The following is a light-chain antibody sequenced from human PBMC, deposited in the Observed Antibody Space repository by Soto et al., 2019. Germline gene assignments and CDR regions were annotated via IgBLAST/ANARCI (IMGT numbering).Light chain of an antibody. Sequence: EIVLTQSPGTLSLSPGERATLSCRASHSVSSSYLAWYQQKPGQAPRLLIYGASSRATDIPDRFSGSGSGTDFTLTISRLEPEDFAVYYCQQYGSSPFTFGPGTKVDIK. CDR1: HSVSSSY. CDR3: QQYGSSPFT. CDR2: GAS. V-gene: IGKV3-20*01. J-gene: IGKJ3*01.